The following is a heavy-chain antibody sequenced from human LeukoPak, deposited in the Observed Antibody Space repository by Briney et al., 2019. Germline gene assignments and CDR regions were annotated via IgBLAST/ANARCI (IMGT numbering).Heavy chain of an antibody. J-gene: IGHJ4*02. V-gene: IGHV1-46*01. CDR2: INPSGGST. CDR3: ARDRGDGYNEVDY. CDR1: GYTFTIYY. Sequence: ASVKVSCNASGYTFTIYYMHWVRQAPGQGLEWMGIINPSGGSTSYAQKFQGRVTMTRDTSTSTVYMELSSLKSEDTAVYYCARDRGDGYNEVDYWGQGTLVTVSS. D-gene: IGHD5-24*01.